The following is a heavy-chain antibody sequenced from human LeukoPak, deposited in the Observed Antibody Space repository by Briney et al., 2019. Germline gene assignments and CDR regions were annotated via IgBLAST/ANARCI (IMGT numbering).Heavy chain of an antibody. CDR2: ISYDGSNK. CDR1: VFTFSNYG. V-gene: IGHV3-30*03. J-gene: IGHJ6*03. CDR3: ARVSHMDV. Sequence: GGSLRLSCAPSVFTFSNYGMHWVRQAPGKGLEWVAVISYDGSNKYYADSVKGRFTISRDNSKNTLYLQMNSLRAEDTAVYYCARVSHMDVWGKGTTVTVSS.